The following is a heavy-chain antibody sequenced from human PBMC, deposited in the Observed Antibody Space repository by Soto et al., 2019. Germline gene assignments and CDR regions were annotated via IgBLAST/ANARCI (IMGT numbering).Heavy chain of an antibody. D-gene: IGHD2-2*02. CDR1: GLRLIDDW. Sequence: GGSLRVSCAASGLRLIDDWMNWVRLAPGKGLEWVGRIKSKPAGGTTDYAAPVKGRFTISRDDSKKPVYLQMRSLKHDDTDVHFCSSDRPGGYMNFFAYWTQGSLGTGSS. V-gene: IGHV3-15*07. CDR3: SSDRPGGYMNFFAY. CDR2: IKSKPAGGTT. J-gene: IGHJ4*02.